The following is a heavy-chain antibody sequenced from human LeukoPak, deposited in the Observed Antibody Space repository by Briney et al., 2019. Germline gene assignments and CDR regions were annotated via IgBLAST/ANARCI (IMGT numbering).Heavy chain of an antibody. Sequence: SETLSLTCSVSGGSFSSSSYYWGWIRQPPGKGLEWIGSISYSGSTFYNPSLKSRVTISVDTSKNHFPLKLSSVTAADTALYYCARSTSGYNYGYHFYSWGQGTLVTVSS. D-gene: IGHD5-18*01. J-gene: IGHJ4*02. V-gene: IGHV4-39*02. CDR2: ISYSGST. CDR3: ARSTSGYNYGYHFYS. CDR1: GGSFSSSSYY.